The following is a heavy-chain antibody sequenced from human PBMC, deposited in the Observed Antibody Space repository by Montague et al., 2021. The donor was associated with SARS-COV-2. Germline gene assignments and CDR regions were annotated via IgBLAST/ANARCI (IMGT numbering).Heavy chain of an antibody. CDR3: ARDRDWDDWCGMDV. Sequence: SLRLSCAASGFIFSSYEMNWVRQAPGKGLEWISYVSSSGGGSTKHYTDSVKGRFTISRDNAKNSLYLQMNSLRVEDTAIYYCARDRDWDDWCGMDVWGQGPTSTVS. V-gene: IGHV3-48*03. CDR1: GFIFSSYE. D-gene: IGHD2-21*01. CDR2: VSSSGGGSTK. J-gene: IGHJ6*02.